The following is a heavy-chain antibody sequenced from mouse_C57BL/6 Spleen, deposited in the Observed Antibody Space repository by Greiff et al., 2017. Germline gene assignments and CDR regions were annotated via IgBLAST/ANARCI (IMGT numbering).Heavy chain of an antibody. J-gene: IGHJ2*01. CDR1: GYSFTDYN. CDR3: YYYGSSQYYFDY. D-gene: IGHD1-1*01. V-gene: IGHV1-39*01. CDR2: INPNYGTT. Sequence: VQLQQSGPELVKPGASVKISCKASGYSFTDYNMNWVKQSNGKSLEWIGVINPNYGTTSYNQKFKGKATLTVDQSSSTAYMQLNRLTSEDSAVYYCYYYGSSQYYFDYWGQGTTLTVSS.